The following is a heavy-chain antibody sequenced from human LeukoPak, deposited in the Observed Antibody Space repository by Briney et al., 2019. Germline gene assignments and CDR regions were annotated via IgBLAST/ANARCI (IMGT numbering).Heavy chain of an antibody. J-gene: IGHJ4*02. CDR3: ARVRDGEYDILTEVDY. D-gene: IGHD3-9*01. CDR2: ISGSGGAT. CDR1: GFTFSSYA. Sequence: GGSLRLSCAASGFTFSSYAMSLVRQAPGKGLEWVSAISGSGGATYYADSVKGRFTISRDNSKNTLYLQMNSLRAEDTAVYYCARVRDGEYDILTEVDYWGQGTLVTVSS. V-gene: IGHV3-23*01.